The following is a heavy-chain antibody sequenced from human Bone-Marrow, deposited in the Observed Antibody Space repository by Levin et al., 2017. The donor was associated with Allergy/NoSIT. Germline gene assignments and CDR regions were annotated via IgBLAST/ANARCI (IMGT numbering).Heavy chain of an antibody. CDR2: ISSSSSTI. V-gene: IGHV3-48*04. CDR1: GFTFSSYS. CDR3: ARDFSSGYYYEGESYYFDY. J-gene: IGHJ4*02. D-gene: IGHD3-22*01. Sequence: PGESLKISCAASGFTFSSYSMNWVRQAPGKGLEWVSYISSSSSTIYYADSVKGRFTISRDNAKNSLYLQMNSLRAEDTAVYYCARDFSSGYYYEGESYYFDYWGQGTLVTVSS.